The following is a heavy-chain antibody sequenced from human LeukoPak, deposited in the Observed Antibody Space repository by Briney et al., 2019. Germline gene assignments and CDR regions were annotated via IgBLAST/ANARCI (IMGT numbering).Heavy chain of an antibody. Sequence: PSETLSLTCTVSGGSISSSSYYWGWIRQPPGKGLEWIGRIYYTGSTYYNTSLKSRVTISVDTSKNQFSLKLNSVTAADTAVYYCAIRKYYDILTGYRKIPTSGFDPWGQGTLVTVSS. V-gene: IGHV4-39*01. CDR2: IYYTGST. J-gene: IGHJ5*02. CDR1: GGSISSSSYY. CDR3: AIRKYYDILTGYRKIPTSGFDP. D-gene: IGHD3-9*01.